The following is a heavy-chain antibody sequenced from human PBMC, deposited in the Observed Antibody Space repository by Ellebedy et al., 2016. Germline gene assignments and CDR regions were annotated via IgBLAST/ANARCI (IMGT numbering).Heavy chain of an antibody. CDR1: GFTFEDYA. V-gene: IGHV3-43*01. CDR2: INWDGSTT. CDR3: AKDQSPRLVRAYFDN. D-gene: IGHD6-19*01. J-gene: IGHJ4*02. Sequence: GESLKISCTATGFTFEDYAMHWVRQRPGKGLEWVSLINWDGSTTSYADSVNGRFTISRDNSKKSLFLEISGLTSEDSGLYYCAKDQSPRLVRAYFDNWGQGALVTVSS.